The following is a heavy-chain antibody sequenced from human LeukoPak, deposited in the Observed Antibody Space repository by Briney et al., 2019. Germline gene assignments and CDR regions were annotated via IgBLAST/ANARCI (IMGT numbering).Heavy chain of an antibody. Sequence: SVKVSCKASGDTFSSYAISWVRQAPGQGLEWMGGIIPIFGTANYAQKFQGRVTITTDESTSTAYMELSSLRFEDTAVYYCASAPYSYGYYYYYMDVWGKGTTVTVSS. CDR3: ASAPYSYGYYYYYMDV. CDR2: IIPIFGTA. J-gene: IGHJ6*03. D-gene: IGHD5-18*01. CDR1: GDTFSSYA. V-gene: IGHV1-69*05.